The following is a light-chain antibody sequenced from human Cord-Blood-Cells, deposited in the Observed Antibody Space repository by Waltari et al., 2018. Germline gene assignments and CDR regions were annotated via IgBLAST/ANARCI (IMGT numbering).Light chain of an antibody. J-gene: IGLJ2*01. CDR2: EGS. CDR3: CSYAGDVV. V-gene: IGLV2-23*01. CDR1: SSDVGRYNL. Sequence: QSALTQPASVSGSPGQSITIPCTGTSSDVGRYNLVSWYQQHPGKAPKLMIYEGSKRPSGVSNRFSGSKSGNTASLTISGLQAEDEADYYCCSYAGDVVFGGGTKLTVL.